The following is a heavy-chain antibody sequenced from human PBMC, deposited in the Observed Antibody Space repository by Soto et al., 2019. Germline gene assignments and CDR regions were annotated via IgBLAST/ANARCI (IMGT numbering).Heavy chain of an antibody. J-gene: IGHJ4*02. Sequence: EVQLLESGGGLVQPGGSLRLSCAASGFTFSNYAMSWVRQAPGKALEWVSSINIVGGATNYADSVRGRFTMSRDDSRNTVFLQMKSLRPEDTAVYYCTKNYYFDSWGQGNLVTVSS. CDR3: TKNYYFDS. V-gene: IGHV3-23*01. CDR2: INIVGGAT. CDR1: GFTFSNYA.